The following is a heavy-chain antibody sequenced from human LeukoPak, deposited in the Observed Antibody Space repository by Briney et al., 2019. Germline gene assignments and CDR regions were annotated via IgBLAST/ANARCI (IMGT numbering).Heavy chain of an antibody. D-gene: IGHD3-22*01. CDR3: ARLTLTYYYDSSGYYVDY. Sequence: GGSLRLSCAASGFTFSSYSMNWVRQAPGKGLEWVSSISSSSSYIYYADSVKGRFTISRDNAKNSLYLQMNSLRAEDTAVYYCARLTLTYYYDSSGYYVDYWGQGTLVTVSS. CDR2: ISSSSSYI. J-gene: IGHJ4*02. CDR1: GFTFSSYS. V-gene: IGHV3-21*01.